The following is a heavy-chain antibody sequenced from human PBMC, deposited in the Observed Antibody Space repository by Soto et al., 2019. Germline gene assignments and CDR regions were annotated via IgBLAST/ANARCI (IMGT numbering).Heavy chain of an antibody. D-gene: IGHD6-19*01. J-gene: IGHJ4*02. V-gene: IGHV3-48*03. CDR2: ISSSGSTI. CDR1: GFTFSSYE. Sequence: GGSLRLSCAASGFTFSSYEMNWVRQAPGKGLEWVSYISSSGSTIHYADSVKGRFTISRDNAKNSLYLQMNSLRAEDTAVYYCASTGDSSGWYPFDYWGQGTLVTVSS. CDR3: ASTGDSSGWYPFDY.